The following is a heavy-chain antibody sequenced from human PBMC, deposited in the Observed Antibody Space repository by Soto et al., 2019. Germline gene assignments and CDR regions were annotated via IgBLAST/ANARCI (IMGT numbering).Heavy chain of an antibody. CDR1: GFTFSSYG. V-gene: IGHV3-33*01. J-gene: IGHJ4*02. CDR2: IWYDGSNK. CDR3: ARAGGGSYLPAAYFDY. Sequence: QVQLVESGGGVVQPGRSLRLSCAASGFTFSSYGMHWVRQAPGKGLEWVAVIWYDGSNKYYADSVKGRFTISRDNSKNTLYLQMNSLRAEDTAVYYCARAGGGSYLPAAYFDYWGQGTLVTVSS. D-gene: IGHD1-26*01.